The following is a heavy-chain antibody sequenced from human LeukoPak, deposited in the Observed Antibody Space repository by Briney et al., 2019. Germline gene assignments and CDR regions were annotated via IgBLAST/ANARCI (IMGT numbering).Heavy chain of an antibody. J-gene: IGHJ4*02. D-gene: IGHD2-21*01. Sequence: GGSLRLSCAASGFTVSSNYMSWVRQAPGKGLEWVGRIKPKTDGETTEYAAPVKGRFSISRDDSKNMLYLQMNSLKTEDTAVYYCITPLPYSAQGGQGTLVTVSS. CDR1: GFTVSSNY. V-gene: IGHV3-15*01. CDR3: ITPLPYSAQ. CDR2: IKPKTDGETT.